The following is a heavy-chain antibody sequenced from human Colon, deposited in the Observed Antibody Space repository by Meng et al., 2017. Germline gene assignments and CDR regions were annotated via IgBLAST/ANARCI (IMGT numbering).Heavy chain of an antibody. CDR2: INQYESGR. Sequence: EVKLVGSGGGVVQPGDFLSLSFAASGFTFSNSWMHWVRQAPGKGLEWVADINQYESGRNYVDSVKGRFTISRGNAKNSLFMQMNNLRAEDTAVYYCATLTSTDYWGQGTLVTVSS. V-gene: IGHV3-7*01. CDR3: ATLTSTDY. CDR1: GFTFSNSW. J-gene: IGHJ4*02.